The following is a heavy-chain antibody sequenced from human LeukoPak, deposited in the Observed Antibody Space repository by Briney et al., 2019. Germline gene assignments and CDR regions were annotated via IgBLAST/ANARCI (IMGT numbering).Heavy chain of an antibody. CDR2: ISGDGGST. CDR1: GFTFDDYA. V-gene: IGHV3-43*02. D-gene: IGHD3-22*01. CDR3: ARGPTHSDYYDSSGYYTYSDY. J-gene: IGHJ4*02. Sequence: GGSLRLSCAASGFTFDDYAMHWVRQAPGKGLEWVSLISGDGGSTYYADSVKGRFTISRDNSKNTLYLQMNSLRAEDTAVYYCARGPTHSDYYDSSGYYTYSDYWCQGTLVTVSS.